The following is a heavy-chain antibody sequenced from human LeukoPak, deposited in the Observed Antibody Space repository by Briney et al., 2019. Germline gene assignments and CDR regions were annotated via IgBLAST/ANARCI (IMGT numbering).Heavy chain of an antibody. CDR3: ARQIRSSGYYYVLYYFDY. CDR2: IYYSGST. J-gene: IGHJ4*02. D-gene: IGHD3-22*01. Sequence: PSETLSLTCTVSGGSISSYYWSWIRQPPGRGLEWIGYIYYSGSTNYNPSLKSRVTISVDTSKNQFSLKLSSVTAADTAVYYCARQIRSSGYYYVLYYFDYWGQGTLVTVSS. CDR1: GGSISSYY. V-gene: IGHV4-59*08.